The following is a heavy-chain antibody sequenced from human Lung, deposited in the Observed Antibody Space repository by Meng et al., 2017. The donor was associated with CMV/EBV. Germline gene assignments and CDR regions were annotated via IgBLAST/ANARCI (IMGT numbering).Heavy chain of an antibody. J-gene: IGHJ6*02. CDR1: GYTFTNYD. CDR2: VNPNSGNT. D-gene: IGHD6-13*01. V-gene: IGHV1-8*01. CDR3: ARAWVLVTPVGGPPGVAPVVDHYGMDV. Sequence: ASVKVSCKASGYTFTNYDINWVRQATGHGPEWMGWVNPNSGNTGYAQRFQGRVTMTRDTSTRTAYMELSSLRSDDTAVYYCARAWVLVTPVGGPPGVAPVVDHYGMDVWGQRTRVTVSS.